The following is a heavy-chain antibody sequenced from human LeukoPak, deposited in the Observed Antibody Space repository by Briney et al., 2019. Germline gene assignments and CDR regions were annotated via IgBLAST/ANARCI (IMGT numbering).Heavy chain of an antibody. J-gene: IGHJ5*01. CDR2: IKQDGSEK. V-gene: IGHV3-7*01. CDR1: GFTFSNYW. CDR3: AKEGAYPIVTYDS. D-gene: IGHD4-11*01. Sequence: PGGSLRLSCAASGFTFSNYWMNWVRQAPGKGLELVANIKQDGSEKYFVDSVKGRFTISRDNAKNSLYLQMNSLRAEDTAVYYCAKEGAYPIVTYDSWGEGTLVTVSS.